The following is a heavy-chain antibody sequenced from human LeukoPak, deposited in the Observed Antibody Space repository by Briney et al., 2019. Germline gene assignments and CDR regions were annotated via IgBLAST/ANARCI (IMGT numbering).Heavy chain of an antibody. V-gene: IGHV4-30-2*01. CDR2: IYHSGST. J-gene: IGHJ4*02. Sequence: PSETLSLTCTVSGGSISSGGYYWTWIRRPPGKGLEWIGYIYHSGSTDYNPSPNSRVTISLDRSKSPCSLKLSSLTAADTAVYYCASSHDYGVSAGYWGQGTLVTVSS. CDR1: GGSISSGGYY. D-gene: IGHD4-17*01. CDR3: ASSHDYGVSAGY.